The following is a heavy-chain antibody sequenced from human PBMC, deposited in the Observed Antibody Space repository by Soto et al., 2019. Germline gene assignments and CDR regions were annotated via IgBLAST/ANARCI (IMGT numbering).Heavy chain of an antibody. V-gene: IGHV3-23*01. CDR3: ARPMVRGVYDAFDI. CDR1: GFTFSSYA. J-gene: IGHJ3*02. D-gene: IGHD3-10*01. CDR2: ISGSGDST. Sequence: GGSLRLSCAASGFTFSSYAMSWVRQAPGKGLEWVSGISGSGDSTYYADSVKGRFTISRDNSKNTLFLQMNSLRAEDTAVYYCARPMVRGVYDAFDIWGQGTMVTVSS.